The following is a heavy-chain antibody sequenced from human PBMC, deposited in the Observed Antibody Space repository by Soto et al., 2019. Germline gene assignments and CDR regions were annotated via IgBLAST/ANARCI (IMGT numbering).Heavy chain of an antibody. CDR2: ISGSGGST. D-gene: IGHD2-2*02. J-gene: IGHJ4*02. CDR3: AKAHCSSTSCYNRALLGSDY. CDR1: GFTFSSYA. Sequence: GGSLRLSCAASGFTFSSYAMSWVRQAPGKGLEWVSAISGSGGSTYYADSVKGRFTISRDNSKNTLYLQMNSLRAEDTAVYYCAKAHCSSTSCYNRALLGSDYWGQGTLVTVSS. V-gene: IGHV3-23*01.